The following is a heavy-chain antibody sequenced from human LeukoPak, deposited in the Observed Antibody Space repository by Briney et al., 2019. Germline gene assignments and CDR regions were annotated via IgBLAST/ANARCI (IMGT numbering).Heavy chain of an antibody. J-gene: IGHJ3*01. V-gene: IGHV1-2*02. CDR1: GYTFTGYY. Sequence: ASVKVSCKASGYTFTGYYMHWVRQAPGQGLEWMGWINPNSGGTNFPQKFQGRVTMSRDTSISTAYTELSRLRYDDTAVYYCASNWGSASDAFDVWGQGTMVTVSS. CDR3: ASNWGSASDAFDV. D-gene: IGHD7-27*01. CDR2: INPNSGGT.